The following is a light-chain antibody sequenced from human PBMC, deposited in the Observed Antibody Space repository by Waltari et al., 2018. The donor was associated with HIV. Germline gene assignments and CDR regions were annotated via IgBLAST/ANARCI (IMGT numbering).Light chain of an antibody. CDR2: ELT. CDR1: SSDVGGYNY. CDR3: AAWTDSRYVV. V-gene: IGLV2-14*01. Sequence: QSALTQPASVSGSPGQSITISCTGASSDVGGYNYVSWYQHHPGKAPKLIIYELTNRPSGVSNRFSGSKSDNTASLTISGLQPEDEADYYCAAWTDSRYVVFGGGTKLTVL. J-gene: IGLJ2*01.